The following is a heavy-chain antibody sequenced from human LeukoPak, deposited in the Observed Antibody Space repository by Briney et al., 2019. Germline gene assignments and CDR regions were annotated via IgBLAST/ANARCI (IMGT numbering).Heavy chain of an antibody. D-gene: IGHD2-2*01. V-gene: IGHV1-18*01. CDR3: ARGPDCSSTSCYHYYYYMDV. J-gene: IGHJ6*03. CDR2: ISAYNGNT. CDR1: GYTFTSYG. Sequence: PGASVKVSCKASGYTFTSYGISWVRQAPGQGLEWMGWISAYNGNTNYAQKLQGRVTMTTDTSTSTAYMELRSLRSDDTAVYYCARGPDCSSTSCYHYYYYMDVWGKGTTVTVSS.